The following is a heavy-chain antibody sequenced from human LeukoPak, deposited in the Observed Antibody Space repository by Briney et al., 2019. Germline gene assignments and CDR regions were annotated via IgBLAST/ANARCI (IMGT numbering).Heavy chain of an antibody. CDR3: ARMLVVSLTPDY. Sequence: GGALEISWQASGNRFTSSWNGWARQVPGKGVEGMAIINPGHSDTRYSPSFQRQLTISADNSISTAYLQWSSLKASDTALYYCARMLVVSLTPDYWGPGTLVPVSS. CDR1: GNRFTSSW. D-gene: IGHD3-22*01. CDR2: INPGHSDT. V-gene: IGHV5-51*01. J-gene: IGHJ4*02.